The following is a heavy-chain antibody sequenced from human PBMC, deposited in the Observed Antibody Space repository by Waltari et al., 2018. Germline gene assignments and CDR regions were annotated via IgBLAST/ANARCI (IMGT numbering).Heavy chain of an antibody. CDR1: GFTFSSYW. CDR3: ARVSIKMGYAFDI. V-gene: IGHV3-7*01. CDR2: IKQDGSEK. J-gene: IGHJ3*02. D-gene: IGHD5-12*01. Sequence: EVQLVESGGGLVQPGGSLRLSCAASGFTFSSYWMSWVRQAPGKGLDWVANIKQDGSEKYYVDSVQGRFTISRDNAKNSLYLQMNSLRAEDTAVYYCARVSIKMGYAFDIWGQGTMVTVSS.